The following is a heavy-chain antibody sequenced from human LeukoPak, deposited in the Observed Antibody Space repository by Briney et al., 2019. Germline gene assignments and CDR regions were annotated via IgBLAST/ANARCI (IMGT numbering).Heavy chain of an antibody. CDR1: GFTFSNYW. Sequence: GGSLRLSCAASGFTFSNYWMSRVRQAPGKGLEWVANIKEDGSEKYYVDSVKGRFTISRDNAKNSLYLQMNSLRAEYTAVYYCARTIRGYWGQGTLVTVSS. CDR3: ARTIRGY. D-gene: IGHD3-10*01. CDR2: IKEDGSEK. V-gene: IGHV3-7*02. J-gene: IGHJ4*02.